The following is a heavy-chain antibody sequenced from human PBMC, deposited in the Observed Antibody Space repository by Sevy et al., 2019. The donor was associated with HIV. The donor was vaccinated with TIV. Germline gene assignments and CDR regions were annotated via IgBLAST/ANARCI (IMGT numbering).Heavy chain of an antibody. CDR3: AAGRLTGTSYYYYYGMDV. V-gene: IGHV1-58*01. D-gene: IGHD1-7*01. J-gene: IGHJ6*02. CDR2: IVVGSGNT. CDR1: GFTFTSSA. Sequence: ASVKVSYKASGFTFTSSAVQWVRQARGQRLEWIGWIVVGSGNTNYAQKFQERVTITRDMSTSTGYMELSSLRSEDTAVYYCAAGRLTGTSYYYYYGMDVWGQGTTVTVSS.